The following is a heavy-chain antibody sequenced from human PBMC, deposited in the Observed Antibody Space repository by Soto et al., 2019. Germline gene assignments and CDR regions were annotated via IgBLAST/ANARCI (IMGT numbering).Heavy chain of an antibody. CDR3: ARQNPYSSGSYYFDY. Sequence: SETLSLTCTVSGDSISSGGYYWSWIRQHPGKGLEWIGYIYYNGNPYYNPSLKNRVTISVDTSKNQFSLKLSSVTAADTAVYYCARQNPYSSGSYYFDYWGQGTLVTVSS. CDR1: GDSISSGGYY. J-gene: IGHJ4*02. CDR2: IYYNGNP. V-gene: IGHV4-31*03. D-gene: IGHD6-19*01.